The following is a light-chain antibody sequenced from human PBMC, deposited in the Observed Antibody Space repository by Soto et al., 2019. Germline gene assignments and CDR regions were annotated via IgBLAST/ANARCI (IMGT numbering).Light chain of an antibody. CDR3: QQYHHWPPIT. V-gene: IGKV3-15*01. CDR1: QNISIN. J-gene: IGKJ5*01. CDR2: RAS. Sequence: EIVMTQSPAILSVSTGERATLSCRASQNISINLVCYQQKPGQDPRLLIFRASTRATGIPARFSGSGSGTEFTLTISSLQSEDFATSYCQQYHHWPPITFGQGTRLEIK.